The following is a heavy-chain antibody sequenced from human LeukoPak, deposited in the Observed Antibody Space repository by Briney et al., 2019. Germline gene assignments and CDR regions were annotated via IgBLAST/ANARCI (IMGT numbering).Heavy chain of an antibody. J-gene: IGHJ6*02. V-gene: IGHV1-18*01. CDR1: GYTFTGYG. D-gene: IGHD3-10*01. Sequence: ASVKVSCKASGYTFTGYGISWVRQAPGQGLEWMGWISAYNGNTNYAQKLQGRVTMTTDTSTSTAYMELRSLRSDDTAVYYCARDQAGPYYYGSGSPYGMDVWGQGTTVTVSS. CDR2: ISAYNGNT. CDR3: ARDQAGPYYYGSGSPYGMDV.